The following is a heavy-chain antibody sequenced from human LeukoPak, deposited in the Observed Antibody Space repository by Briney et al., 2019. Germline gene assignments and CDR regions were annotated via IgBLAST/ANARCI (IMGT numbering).Heavy chain of an antibody. Sequence: GGSLRLSCAASGFIVSSNYMSWVRQAQGKGLECVSVIYSGGHTYYADSVKGRFTISRDNSKNTLYLQMNSLRVEDTAVYYCAVATIYYFDYWGQGTLVTVSS. V-gene: IGHV3-66*01. D-gene: IGHD5-12*01. CDR2: IYSGGHT. CDR3: AVATIYYFDY. J-gene: IGHJ4*02. CDR1: GFIVSSNY.